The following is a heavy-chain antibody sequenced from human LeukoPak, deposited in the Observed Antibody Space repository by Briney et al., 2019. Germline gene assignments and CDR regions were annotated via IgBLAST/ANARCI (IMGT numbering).Heavy chain of an antibody. Sequence: GGSLRLSCSASGFTFSRYAMHWVRQAPGKGLEYVSAINSNGGSTHYADSVKGRFTISRDNSKNTLYLRMSSLRAEDTAVYYCVKSSTAAGQYNWFDPWGQGTLVTVSS. D-gene: IGHD6-13*01. CDR2: INSNGGST. CDR1: GFTFSRYA. J-gene: IGHJ5*02. CDR3: VKSSTAAGQYNWFDP. V-gene: IGHV3-64D*06.